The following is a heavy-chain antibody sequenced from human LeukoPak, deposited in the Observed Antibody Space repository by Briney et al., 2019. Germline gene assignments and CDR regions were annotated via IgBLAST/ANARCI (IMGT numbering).Heavy chain of an antibody. J-gene: IGHJ4*02. Sequence: GGSLRLSCIASGFTFSSQAMNRGRRDPRKGLEWVLSISSTSRHTYYADSVKGQFTIYKDNAKNSLYLQMNSLRAEDTAVYYCSSQDIVATTGAELDYWGQGTLVTVSS. CDR1: GFTFSSQA. V-gene: IGHV3-21*01. CDR3: SSQDIVATTGAELDY. CDR2: ISSTSRHT. D-gene: IGHD5-12*01.